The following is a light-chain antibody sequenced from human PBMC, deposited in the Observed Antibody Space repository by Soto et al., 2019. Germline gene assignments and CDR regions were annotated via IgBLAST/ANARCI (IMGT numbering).Light chain of an antibody. Sequence: QSVLTQPASVSGSPGQSITISCTGTSSDVGGYDYVSWYQHHPGKAPKLMIYDVSNRPSGVSNRFSGSKSGNTASLTISGLQAEDEADYYWSSYTSSSLYVFGTGTKVTVL. V-gene: IGLV2-14*03. CDR3: SSYTSSSLYV. CDR1: SSDVGGYDY. J-gene: IGLJ1*01. CDR2: DVS.